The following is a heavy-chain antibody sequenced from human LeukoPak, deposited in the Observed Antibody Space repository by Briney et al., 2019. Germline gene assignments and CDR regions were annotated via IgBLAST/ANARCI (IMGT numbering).Heavy chain of an antibody. CDR3: ARKDYGSGSFSRSFDY. Sequence: SETLSLTCTVSGGSISSGGYYWSWIRQHPGKGLEWIGEIYHSGSTNYNPSLKSRVTISVDKSKNQFSLKLSSVTAADTAVYYCARKDYGSGSFSRSFDYWGQGTLVTVSS. CDR1: GGSISSGGYY. D-gene: IGHD3-10*01. J-gene: IGHJ4*02. V-gene: IGHV4-39*07. CDR2: IYHSGST.